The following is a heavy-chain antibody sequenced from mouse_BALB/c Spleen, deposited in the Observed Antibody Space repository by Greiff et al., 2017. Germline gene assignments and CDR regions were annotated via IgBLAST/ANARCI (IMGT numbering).Heavy chain of an antibody. Sequence: QVQLQQSGAELVRPGTSVKISCKASGYTFTNYWLGWVKQRPGHGLEWIGDIYPGGGYTNYNEKFKGKATLSADTSSSTAYMQLSSLTSEDSAVYFCARKSGVYYCGSSPAWFAYWGQGTLVTVSA. CDR2: IYPGGGYT. CDR1: GYTFTNYW. J-gene: IGHJ3*01. D-gene: IGHD1-1*01. CDR3: ARKSGVYYCGSSPAWFAY. V-gene: IGHV1-63*02.